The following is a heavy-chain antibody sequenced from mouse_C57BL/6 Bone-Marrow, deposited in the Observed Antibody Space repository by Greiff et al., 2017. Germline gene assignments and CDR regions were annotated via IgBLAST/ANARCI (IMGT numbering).Heavy chain of an antibody. Sequence: QVQLQQPGAELVRPGTSVKLSCKASGYTFNSYWMHWVKQRPGQGLAWIGVIDPSDSYTNYNQKIKGKATLTVDTSSSTAYMQLSILTSEDSAVYYCAREGLHWYYAMDYWGQGTSVTVSS. CDR3: AREGLHWYYAMDY. CDR1: GYTFNSYW. D-gene: IGHD3-3*01. CDR2: IDPSDSYT. V-gene: IGHV1-59*01. J-gene: IGHJ4*01.